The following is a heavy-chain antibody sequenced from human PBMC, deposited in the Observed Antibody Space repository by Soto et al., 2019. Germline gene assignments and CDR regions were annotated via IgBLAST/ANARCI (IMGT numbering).Heavy chain of an antibody. CDR2: INAGNGNT. Sequence: VKVSCKSAGYTFTRYAMHWVRQAPGQRLEWMGWINAGNGNTKYSQKFQGRVTITRDTSASTAYMELSSLRSEDTAVYDCARDRVFAYYDSSGHVFDIWGQGTTVT. CDR3: ARDRVFAYYDSSGHVFDI. D-gene: IGHD3-22*01. CDR1: GYTFTRYA. V-gene: IGHV1-3*01. J-gene: IGHJ3*02.